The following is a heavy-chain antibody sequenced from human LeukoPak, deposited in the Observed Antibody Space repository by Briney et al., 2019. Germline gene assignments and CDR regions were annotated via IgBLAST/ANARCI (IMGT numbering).Heavy chain of an antibody. CDR2: INPNSGGT. J-gene: IGHJ4*02. CDR1: GYTFTGYY. D-gene: IGHD6-19*01. Sequence: ASVKVSCKASGYTFTGYYMHWGRQAPGQRLEWMGWINPNSGGTNYAQKFQGRVTMTRDTSISTAYMELSRLRSDDTAVYYCARVDSSGWYYFDYWGQGTLVTVSS. CDR3: ARVDSSGWYYFDY. V-gene: IGHV1-2*02.